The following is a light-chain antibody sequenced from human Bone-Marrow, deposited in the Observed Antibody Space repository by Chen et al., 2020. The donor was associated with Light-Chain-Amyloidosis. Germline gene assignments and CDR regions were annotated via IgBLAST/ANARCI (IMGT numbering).Light chain of an antibody. CDR2: LGS. V-gene: IGKV2-28*01. CDR3: MQALQPPLP. CDR1: QSLRHNNGYNY. J-gene: IGKJ4*01. Sequence: DIVMTQSPLSLPVTPGESASISCRSNQSLRHNNGYNYLEWFLQKPGPSPQLLIFLGSIRASGVPDRFRGSGSGTDFTLKITRVEAEDVGVYYCMQALQPPLPFGGGTTVDIK.